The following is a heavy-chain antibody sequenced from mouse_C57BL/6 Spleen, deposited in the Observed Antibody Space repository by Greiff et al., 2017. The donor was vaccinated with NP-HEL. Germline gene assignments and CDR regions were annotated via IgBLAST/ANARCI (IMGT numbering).Heavy chain of an antibody. Sequence: QVQLQQPGAELVMPGASVKLSCKASGYTFTSYWMHWVKQRPGQGLEWIGEIAPSGSCTNYNQKFKGKSTLTVDKSSSTAYMQLSSLTSEDSAVYDCARLWTTGYYYGCWGHSPTLTAS. V-gene: IGHV1-69*01. J-gene: IGHJ2*01. CDR1: GYTFTSYW. D-gene: IGHD1-1*02. CDR2: IAPSGSCT. CDR3: ARLWTTGYYYGC.